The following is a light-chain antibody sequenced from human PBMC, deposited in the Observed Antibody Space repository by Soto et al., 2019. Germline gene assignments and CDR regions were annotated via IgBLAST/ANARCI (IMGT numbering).Light chain of an antibody. J-gene: IGKJ1*01. CDR3: QHYDTFPWT. CDR2: EAS. Sequence: DLQMTQSPSTLSASIGDRVTITCRASQSVYRWLAWYQQRPGKAPNLLIYEASTLESGVPSRFIGSRSGTEFTLTISSLQPDDFATYYCQHYDTFPWTFGQGTKVDIK. V-gene: IGKV1-5*03. CDR1: QSVYRW.